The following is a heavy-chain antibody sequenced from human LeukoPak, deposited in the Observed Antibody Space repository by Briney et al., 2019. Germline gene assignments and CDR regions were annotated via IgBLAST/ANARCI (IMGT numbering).Heavy chain of an antibody. D-gene: IGHD6-19*01. V-gene: IGHV3-30-3*01. J-gene: IGHJ4*02. Sequence: PGRSLRLSCAASGFTFSSYAMHWVRQAPGKGLEWVAVISYDGSNKYYADSVKGRFTISRDNSKNTLYLQMNSLRAEDTAVYYCAREHSGWYEYYFDYWGQGTRVTVSS. CDR1: GFTFSSYA. CDR3: AREHSGWYEYYFDY. CDR2: ISYDGSNK.